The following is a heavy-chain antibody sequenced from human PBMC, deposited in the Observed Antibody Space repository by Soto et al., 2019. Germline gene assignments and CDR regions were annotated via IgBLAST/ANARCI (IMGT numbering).Heavy chain of an antibody. J-gene: IGHJ6*02. CDR3: SYGSRTRLMDV. CDR1: GASISSGAYF. Sequence: PSETLSLTCTVSGASISSGAYFWSWIRQHPGEGLEWIGHIYYSGSTYYNPSLESRVTISVDTSKNQLSLKLSSVTAADTAVYYCSYGSRTRLMDVWGQGTRVTVSS. D-gene: IGHD6-13*01. CDR2: IYYSGST. V-gene: IGHV4-31*03.